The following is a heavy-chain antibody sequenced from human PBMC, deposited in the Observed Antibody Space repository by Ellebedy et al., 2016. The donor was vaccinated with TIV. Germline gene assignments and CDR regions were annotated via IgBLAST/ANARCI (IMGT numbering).Heavy chain of an antibody. CDR2: ISYSSDIT. CDR1: GFGFSGYG. D-gene: IGHD3-10*01. CDR3: AKDRGLNYYGSGSTYAMDV. V-gene: IGHV3-23*01. J-gene: IGHJ6*02. Sequence: GESLKISXAASGFGFSGYGMSWVRQAPGKGLEWVSSISYSSDITRYADSVKGRFIISRDNSKNTLYLQMNSLRAEDTAVYYCAKDRGLNYYGSGSTYAMDVWGQGTTVTVSS.